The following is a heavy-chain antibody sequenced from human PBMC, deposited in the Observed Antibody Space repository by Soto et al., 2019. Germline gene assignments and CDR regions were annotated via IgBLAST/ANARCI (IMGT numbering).Heavy chain of an antibody. CDR1: GYTFTRYG. CDR2: ISTYNGDT. V-gene: IGHV1-18*01. J-gene: IGHJ6*02. Sequence: QVQLVQSGAEVKKPGASVKVSCKASGYTFTRYGISWVRQAPGQGLEWMGWISTYNGDTNYAQTFQGRVTMTTDTSTSTVYMELRSLRSADTAVYYCAREGFAPYYYYGIDVWGQGTPVTVSS. CDR3: AREGFAPYYYYGIDV.